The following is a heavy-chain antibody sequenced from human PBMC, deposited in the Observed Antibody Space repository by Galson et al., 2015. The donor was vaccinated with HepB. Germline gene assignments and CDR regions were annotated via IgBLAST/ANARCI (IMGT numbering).Heavy chain of an antibody. D-gene: IGHD6-19*01. CDR2: ISGSGGNT. CDR3: HIGVVGALGY. Sequence: SLRLSCAASGFTFSTYAMTWVRQAPGKGLEWVSSISGSGGNTYYADSVKGRFTISRDNSRNTLYLQMNSLRAEDTAVYHCHIGVVGALGYWGQGTLVTVFS. V-gene: IGHV3-23*01. CDR1: GFTFSTYA. J-gene: IGHJ4*02.